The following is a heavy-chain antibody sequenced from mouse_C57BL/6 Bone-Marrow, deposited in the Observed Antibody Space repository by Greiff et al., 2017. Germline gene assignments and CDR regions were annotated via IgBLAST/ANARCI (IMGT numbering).Heavy chain of an antibody. V-gene: IGHV14-3*02. D-gene: IGHD1-1*01. Sequence: DVKLQESGAELVKPGASVKLSCTASGFNIKDTYMHWVKQRPEQGLEWIGRIDPANGNTKYDPKFQGKATITADTSSNTAYLQLSSLTSEDTAVYYCARDGSRNYAMDYWGQGTSVTVSS. CDR1: GFNIKDTY. CDR3: ARDGSRNYAMDY. CDR2: IDPANGNT. J-gene: IGHJ4*01.